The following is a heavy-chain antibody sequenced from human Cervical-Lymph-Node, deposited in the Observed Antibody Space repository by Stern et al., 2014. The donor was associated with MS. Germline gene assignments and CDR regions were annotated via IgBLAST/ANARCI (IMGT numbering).Heavy chain of an antibody. J-gene: IGHJ4*02. Sequence: VQLVESGAEVKKPGASVKVSCKASAYTITDYYTHWVRQAPGHGLEWMGWINPNSGGTYSAQKFQGRLTMTRDTSISTAYMELSSLRYDDTAVYYCARGGGYSYSTLDYWGQGTQVTVSS. D-gene: IGHD3-10*01. CDR2: INPNSGGT. V-gene: IGHV1-2*02. CDR1: AYTITDYY. CDR3: ARGGGYSYSTLDY.